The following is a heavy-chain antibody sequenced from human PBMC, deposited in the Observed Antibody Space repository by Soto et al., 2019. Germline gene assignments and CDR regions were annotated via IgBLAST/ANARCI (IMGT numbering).Heavy chain of an antibody. V-gene: IGHV3-74*03. D-gene: IGHD3-16*01. CDR2: IKTDGTST. Sequence: EVQLVKSGGGLVQPGGSLRLSCAASGFTFSSYWMHWVRQDPGKGLVWVSSIKTDGTSTQYADSVKGRFTVSRDNAKSTLYLQMNSLRAEDTAVYYCAKDLSWGQCDYWGQGTLVTVSS. J-gene: IGHJ4*02. CDR3: AKDLSWGQCDY. CDR1: GFTFSSYW.